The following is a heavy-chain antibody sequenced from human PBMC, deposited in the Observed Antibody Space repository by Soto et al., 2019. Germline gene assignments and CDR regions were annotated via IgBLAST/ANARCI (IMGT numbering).Heavy chain of an antibody. CDR3: ARMDGDYNYYGLDV. V-gene: IGHV2-26*01. Sequence: QVTLKESGPVLVKPTETLTLTCSVSGFSLTNGRMGVSWIGQPPGKALEWLAHFFSDAERSYSTSMQSRLNMYKDSSGSQVVLTMTNMAPADTATYFCARMDGDYNYYGLDVWGHGIAVTVSS. CDR1: GFSLTNGRMG. D-gene: IGHD4-17*01. J-gene: IGHJ6*02. CDR2: FFSDAER.